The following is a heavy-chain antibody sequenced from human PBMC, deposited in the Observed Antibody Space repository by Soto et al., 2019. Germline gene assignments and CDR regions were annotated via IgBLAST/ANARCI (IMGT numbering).Heavy chain of an antibody. CDR2: IIPIFGTA. V-gene: IGHV1-69*13. Sequence: SVKVSCKASGGTFSSYAISWVRQAPGQGLEWMGGIIPIFGTANYAQKFQGRVTITADESTSTAYMELSSLRSEDTAVYYCASRDFVDTAMAYYYYGMDVWGQGTTVTVSS. J-gene: IGHJ6*02. CDR3: ASRDFVDTAMAYYYYGMDV. CDR1: GGTFSSYA. D-gene: IGHD5-18*01.